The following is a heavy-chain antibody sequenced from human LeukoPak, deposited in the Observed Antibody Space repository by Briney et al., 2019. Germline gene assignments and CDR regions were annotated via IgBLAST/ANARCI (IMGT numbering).Heavy chain of an antibody. D-gene: IGHD2-21*01. CDR1: GFTFSDYY. CDR2: ISSSGSTI. Sequence: GGSLRLSCAASGFTFSDYYMSWIRQAPGKGLEWVSYISSSGSTIYYADSVKGRFTISRDNAKNSLYLQMNSLRAEDTAVYYCAVDYYYYYMDVWGKGTTVTVSS. CDR3: AVDYYYYYMDV. J-gene: IGHJ6*03. V-gene: IGHV3-11*01.